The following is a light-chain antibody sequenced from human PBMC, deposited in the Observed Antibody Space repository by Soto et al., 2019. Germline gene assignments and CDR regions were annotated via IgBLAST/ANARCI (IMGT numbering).Light chain of an antibody. CDR2: WAS. Sequence: DIVMTQSPDSLAVSLGERATINCKSSQSVLYSSNNKNYLAWYQQKPGQPPKLLIYWASTRESGVPDRFSGSGSGTDFTLTISSLQAEDVAVYYCQHYYSTPLFTFGPGTKVDIK. CDR3: QHYYSTPLFT. J-gene: IGKJ3*01. CDR1: QSVLYSSNNKNY. V-gene: IGKV4-1*01.